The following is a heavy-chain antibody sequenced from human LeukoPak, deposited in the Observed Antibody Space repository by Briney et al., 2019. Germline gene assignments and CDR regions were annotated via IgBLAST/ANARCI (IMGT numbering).Heavy chain of an antibody. D-gene: IGHD5-12*01. CDR1: GGSIRDYQ. V-gene: IGHV4-4*09. CDR2: INTNGRT. CDR3: PTSYDYKVAQFAL. J-gene: IGHJ4*02. Sequence: KPSETLSLTCAVSGGSIRDYQRSWIRQPPGKGLEWIGHINTNGRTDYNPSLRSRLTFSVDTSRDQFSLKLSSVTAAATAMYSCPTSYDYKVAQFALWGQGTLVTVSS.